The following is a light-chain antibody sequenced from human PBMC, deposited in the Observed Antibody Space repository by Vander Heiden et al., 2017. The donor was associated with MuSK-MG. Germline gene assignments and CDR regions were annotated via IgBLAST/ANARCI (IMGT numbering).Light chain of an antibody. CDR1: SSNIGKNA. V-gene: IGLV1-36*01. CDR3: ATWDSRLNGYV. Sequence: QSVLTQLPSVSEAPGQRVTISCSGSSSNIGKNAVNWYQHLPGRAPKVLVYYDDLVPSGVSSRFSASKSGTSASLAISGLQSEDEAEYYCATWDSRLNGYVFGSGTTVT. CDR2: YDD. J-gene: IGLJ1*01.